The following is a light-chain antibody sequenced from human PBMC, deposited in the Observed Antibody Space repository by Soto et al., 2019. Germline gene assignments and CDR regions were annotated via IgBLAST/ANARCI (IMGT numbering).Light chain of an antibody. CDR3: QQYHNLPLT. Sequence: IQMTQSPSSLSASVGDRVTITCQASQDIRHYLNWYQHKPGEAPKLLIYDASNLETGVPSRFSGGGSGTHFTLTISTLQPEDFSTYSCQQYHNLPLTFGGGTKV. V-gene: IGKV1-33*01. J-gene: IGKJ4*01. CDR1: QDIRHY. CDR2: DAS.